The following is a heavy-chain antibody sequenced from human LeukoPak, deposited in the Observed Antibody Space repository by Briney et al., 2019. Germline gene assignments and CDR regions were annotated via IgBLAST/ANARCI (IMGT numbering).Heavy chain of an antibody. V-gene: IGHV3-48*03. CDR1: EFTFSSYE. Sequence: GGSLRLSCAASEFTFSSYEMNWVRQAPGKGLEWVSYISSSGSTILYADSVKGRFTISRDNAKNSLFLQMNSLRAEDTAVYYCASPMVRGIWGQGTLVTVSS. CDR2: ISSSGSTI. CDR3: ASPMVRGI. J-gene: IGHJ4*02. D-gene: IGHD3-10*01.